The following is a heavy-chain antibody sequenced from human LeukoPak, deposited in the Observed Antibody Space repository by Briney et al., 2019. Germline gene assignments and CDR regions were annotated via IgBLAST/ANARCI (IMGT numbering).Heavy chain of an antibody. Sequence: PSETLSLTCTVSGGSISSSSYYWGWIRQPPGKGLEWIVSTYYSGGTYYNPSLKSRVTISVDTSKNQFSLKLSAVTAADTAVYYCARGQDDNYYFDYWGQGTLVTVSS. J-gene: IGHJ4*02. D-gene: IGHD1-1*01. V-gene: IGHV4-39*07. CDR3: ARGQDDNYYFDY. CDR1: GGSISSSSYY. CDR2: TYYSGGT.